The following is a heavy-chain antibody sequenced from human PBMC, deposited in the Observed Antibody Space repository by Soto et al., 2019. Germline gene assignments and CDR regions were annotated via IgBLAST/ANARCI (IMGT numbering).Heavy chain of an antibody. CDR1: GGSISSYY. CDR2: IYYSGST. CDR3: ARSGSGWLDY. D-gene: IGHD6-19*01. V-gene: IGHV4-59*01. J-gene: IGHJ4*02. Sequence: SETLSLTCTVSGGSISSYYWSWIRQPPGKGLEWIGYIYYSGSTNYNPSLKSRVTISVDTSKNQFSLKLSSVTAADKAVYYCARSGSGWLDYWGQGTLVTVSS.